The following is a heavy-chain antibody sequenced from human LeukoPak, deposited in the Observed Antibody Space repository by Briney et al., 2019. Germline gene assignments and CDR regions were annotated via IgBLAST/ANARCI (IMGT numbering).Heavy chain of an antibody. J-gene: IGHJ4*02. CDR1: GGSFSGYY. Sequence: SETLSLTCAVYGGSFSGYYWSLIRQPPGKGLEWIGEINHSGSTNYNPSLKSRVTISVDTSKNQFSLKLSSVTAADTAVYYCAGFYGSGSYPNYWGQGTLVTVSS. D-gene: IGHD3-10*01. CDR3: AGFYGSGSYPNY. V-gene: IGHV4-34*01. CDR2: INHSGST.